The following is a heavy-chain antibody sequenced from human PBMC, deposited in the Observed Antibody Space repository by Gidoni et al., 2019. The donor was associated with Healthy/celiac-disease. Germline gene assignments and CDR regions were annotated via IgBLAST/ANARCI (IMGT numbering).Heavy chain of an antibody. J-gene: IGHJ6*03. V-gene: IGHV4-34*01. Sequence: QVQLQQWGAGLLKPSETLSLTCAVYGRSFSGYSWSWLRQPPGKGLEWIGEINHRGSTNYNPSLKSRVTISVDTSKNQFSLKLSSVTAADTAVYYCARGLNSHYDIWTGYSSYMDVWGKGTTVTVSS. CDR3: ARGLNSHYDIWTGYSSYMDV. D-gene: IGHD3-9*01. CDR2: INHRGST. CDR1: GRSFSGYS.